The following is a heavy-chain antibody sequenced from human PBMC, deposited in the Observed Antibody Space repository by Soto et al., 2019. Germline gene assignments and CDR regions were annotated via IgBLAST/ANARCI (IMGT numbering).Heavy chain of an antibody. V-gene: IGHV4-59*01. D-gene: IGHD3-3*01. CDR2: IYYSGNT. CDR1: GGSLSSYY. J-gene: IGHJ6*02. Sequence: SETLSLTCTVSGGSLSSYYWTWIRQPPGKGLEWIGYIYYSGNTNYNPSLKSRVTISVDTSKNQFSLKLSSVTAADTAVYYCARVGDYDFWSGPINVPLVPSPVGYGMDVWGQGTTVTVSS. CDR3: ARVGDYDFWSGPINVPLVPSPVGYGMDV.